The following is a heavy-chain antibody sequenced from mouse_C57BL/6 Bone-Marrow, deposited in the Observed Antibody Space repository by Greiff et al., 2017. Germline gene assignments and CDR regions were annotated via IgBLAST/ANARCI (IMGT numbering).Heavy chain of an antibody. Sequence: VKLMESGPGLVAPSQSLSITCTVSGFSLTSYAISWVRQPPGKGLEWLGVIWTGGGTNYNSALKSRLSISKDNSKSQVFLKMNSLQTDDTARYYRDGCEYYAMDYWGQGTSVTVSS. D-gene: IGHD2-2*01. CDR3: DGCEYYAMDY. V-gene: IGHV2-9-1*01. CDR1: GFSLTSYA. CDR2: IWTGGGT. J-gene: IGHJ4*01.